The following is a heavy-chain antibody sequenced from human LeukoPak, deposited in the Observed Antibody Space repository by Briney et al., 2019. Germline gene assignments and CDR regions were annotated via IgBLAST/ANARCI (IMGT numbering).Heavy chain of an antibody. D-gene: IGHD3-22*01. CDR2: INHSGST. V-gene: IGHV4-34*01. Sequence: SEALSLTCAVYGGSFSGYYWSWIRQPPGKGLEWIGEINHSGSTNYNPSLKSRVTISVDTSKNQFSLKLSSVTAADTAVYYCARAAGTYYYDSSGSPDAFDIWGQGTMVTVSS. J-gene: IGHJ3*02. CDR1: GGSFSGYY. CDR3: ARAAGTYYYDSSGSPDAFDI.